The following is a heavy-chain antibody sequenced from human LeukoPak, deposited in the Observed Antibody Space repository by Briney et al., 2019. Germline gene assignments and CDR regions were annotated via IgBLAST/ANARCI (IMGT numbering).Heavy chain of an antibody. Sequence: SQTLSLTCAVSGASISSGGYSWSWIRQPPGKGLEWIGYIYHSGSTYYNPSLKSRVTISVDRSKNQFSLKLSSVTSADTAVYYCARVSASGGSWGNFDYWGQGTLVTVSS. CDR3: ARVSASGGSWGNFDY. CDR2: IYHSGST. D-gene: IGHD2-15*01. CDR1: GASISSGGYS. J-gene: IGHJ4*02. V-gene: IGHV4-30-2*01.